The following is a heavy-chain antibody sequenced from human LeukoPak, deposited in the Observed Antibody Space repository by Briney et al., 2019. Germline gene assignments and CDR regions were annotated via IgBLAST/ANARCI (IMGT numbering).Heavy chain of an antibody. J-gene: IGHJ4*02. V-gene: IGHV3-15*01. D-gene: IGHD2-15*01. CDR1: GFTFSSAW. CDR2: IKSKTDGGTT. CDR3: TTDRGYCSGGSCYYGAFDY. Sequence: GGSLRLSCAASGFTFSSAWMSWVRQAPGKGLEWVGRIKSKTDGGTTDYAAPVKGRFTISRDDSKNTLYLQMNSLKTEDTAVYYCTTDRGYCSGGSCYYGAFDYWGQGTLVTVSS.